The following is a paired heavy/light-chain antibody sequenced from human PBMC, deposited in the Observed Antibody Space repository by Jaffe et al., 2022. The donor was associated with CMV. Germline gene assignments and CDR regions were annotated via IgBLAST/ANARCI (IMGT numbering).Light chain of an antibody. CDR2: AAS. CDR1: QGISSW. J-gene: IGKJ3*01. V-gene: IGKV1D-12*01. CDR3: QQANSFPPT. Sequence: DIQMTQSPSSVSASVGDRVTITCRASQGISSWLAWYQQKPGKAPKLLIYAASSLQSGVPSRFSGSGSGTDFTLTISSLQPEDFATYYCQQANSFPPTFGPGTKVDIK.
Heavy chain of an antibody. CDR3: TTEEAVAGTLEGGYYYYGMDV. CDR1: GFTFSNAW. CDR2: IKSKTDGGTT. V-gene: IGHV3-15*01. Sequence: EVQLVESGGGLVKPGGSLRLSCAASGFTFSNAWMSWVRQAPGKGLEWVGRIKSKTDGGTTDYAAPVKGRFTISRDDSKNTLYLQMNSLKTEDTAVYYCTTEEAVAGTLEGGYYYYGMDVWGQGTTVTVSS. J-gene: IGHJ6*02. D-gene: IGHD6-19*01.